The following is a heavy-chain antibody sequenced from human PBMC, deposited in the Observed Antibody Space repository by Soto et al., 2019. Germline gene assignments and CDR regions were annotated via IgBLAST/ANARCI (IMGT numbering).Heavy chain of an antibody. CDR3: ARRPYYDFWSGYGNWFDP. D-gene: IGHD3-3*01. J-gene: IGHJ5*02. CDR1: GYTFTSYG. Sequence: ASVKVSCKASGYTFTSYGISWVRQAPGQGIEWMGWISAYNGNTNYAQKLQGRVTMTTDTSTSTAYMELRSLRADDTAVYYCARRPYYDFWSGYGNWFDPWGQGTLVTVSS. V-gene: IGHV1-18*01. CDR2: ISAYNGNT.